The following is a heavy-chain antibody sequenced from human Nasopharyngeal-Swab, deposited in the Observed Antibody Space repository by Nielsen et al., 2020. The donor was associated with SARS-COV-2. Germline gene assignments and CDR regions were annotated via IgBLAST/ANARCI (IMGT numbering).Heavy chain of an antibody. CDR1: DYSISSYY. CDR3: ARVHYYDSTYYYYGLDV. V-gene: IGHV4-59*13. CDR2: NYYSGSP. Sequence: SETLSLTCTVSDYSISSYYWTWIRQPPGKGLEWIGYNYYSGSPNYNPSLKSRVTLSLDTSKSQLSLKLSSVTAADTAVYYCARVHYYDSTYYYYGLDVWGQGTTVTVSS. J-gene: IGHJ6*02. D-gene: IGHD3-22*01.